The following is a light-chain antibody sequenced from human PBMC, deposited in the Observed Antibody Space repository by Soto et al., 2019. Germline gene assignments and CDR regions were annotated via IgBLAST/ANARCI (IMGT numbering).Light chain of an antibody. CDR3: CSYAGQRVV. CDR1: NL. CDR2: EGN. J-gene: IGLJ2*01. Sequence: QSVLTQPASVSGSPGQSITISCTYNLVSWYQQHPGKAPKLMIYEGNKRPSGVSNRFSGSKSGNTASLTISGLQGEDEADYYCCSYAGQRVVFGGGTKLTVL. V-gene: IGLV2-23*01.